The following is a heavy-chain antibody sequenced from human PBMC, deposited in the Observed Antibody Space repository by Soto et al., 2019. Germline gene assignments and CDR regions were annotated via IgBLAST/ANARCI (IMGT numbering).Heavy chain of an antibody. J-gene: IGHJ5*02. V-gene: IGHV3-23*01. CDR3: AKGKYSSSWFNWFDP. D-gene: IGHD6-13*01. CDR2: ISGSGGST. CDR1: GCTFSSYA. Sequence: GGPLRLSCAASGCTFSSYARSWISQAPGKGLEWVSAISGSGGSTYYADSVKGRFTISRDNSKNTLYLQMNSLRAEDTAVYYCAKGKYSSSWFNWFDPWGQGTLVTVSS.